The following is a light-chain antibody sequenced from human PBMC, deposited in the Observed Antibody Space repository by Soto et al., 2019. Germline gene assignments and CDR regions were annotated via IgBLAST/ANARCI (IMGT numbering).Light chain of an antibody. Sequence: DIQMTQSPSSRSASVGDRVTITCRASQSISSYLNWYQQKPGKAPKLLIYAASSLQSGVPSRFSGSGSGTDFTLTISSLQPEDFATYYCQQSYSTPITFCQVTRLEIK. CDR2: AAS. CDR1: QSISSY. CDR3: QQSYSTPIT. V-gene: IGKV1-39*01. J-gene: IGKJ5*01.